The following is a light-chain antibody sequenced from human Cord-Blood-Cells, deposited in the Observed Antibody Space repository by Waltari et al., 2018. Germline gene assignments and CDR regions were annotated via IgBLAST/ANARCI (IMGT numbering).Light chain of an antibody. V-gene: IGKV1-33*01. CDR2: DAS. J-gene: IGKJ2*01. CDR1: QDIRNY. Sequence: DIQLTQSPSSLSASVGDSVTITCQASQDIRNYLNWYKQKPGKAPTLLIYDASNLEIGVPSRFSGSGSGTDFTFPISSLQPEDIATYYCQQYDKLPYTFGRGTKLEIK. CDR3: QQYDKLPYT.